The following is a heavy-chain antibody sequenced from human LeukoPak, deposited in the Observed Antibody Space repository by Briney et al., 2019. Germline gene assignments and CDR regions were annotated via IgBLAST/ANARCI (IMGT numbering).Heavy chain of an antibody. Sequence: GGSLRLSCAASGFTFSSYSMNWVRQAPGKGLEWVSSISSSSSYIYYADSVKGRFTISRDNAKNSLYLQMNSLRAEDTAVYYCARDEPDYGDYGGLKYYFDYWGRGTLVTVSS. J-gene: IGHJ4*02. CDR2: ISSSSSYI. CDR1: GFTFSSYS. CDR3: ARDEPDYGDYGGLKYYFDY. V-gene: IGHV3-21*01. D-gene: IGHD4-17*01.